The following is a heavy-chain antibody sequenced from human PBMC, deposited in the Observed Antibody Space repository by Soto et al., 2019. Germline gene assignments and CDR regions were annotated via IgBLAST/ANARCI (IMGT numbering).Heavy chain of an antibody. J-gene: IGHJ6*02. CDR2: IIPIFGTA. CDR1: GGTFSSYA. Sequence: QVQLVQSGAEVKKPGSSVKVSCKASGGTFSSYAISWVRQAPGQGLEWMGGIIPIFGTANYAQKFQGRVTITADESTSKAYMELSSLRSEDTAVYYCARGQDQLWFGESSVGMDVWGQGTTVTVSS. V-gene: IGHV1-69*01. CDR3: ARGQDQLWFGESSVGMDV. D-gene: IGHD3-10*01.